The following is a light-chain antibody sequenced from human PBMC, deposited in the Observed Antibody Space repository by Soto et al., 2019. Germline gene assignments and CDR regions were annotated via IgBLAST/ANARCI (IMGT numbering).Light chain of an antibody. J-gene: IGLJ3*02. CDR3: ASWDDSLNGHWV. Sequence: QSVLTQAPSASGTPGQTVTISCTGSNSNIGGNSVSWYHHLPRTAATLLIFNNGQRPSGVPDRFSGSKSGTSASLAISGLQSEDEADYYCASWDDSLNGHWVFGGGTKLTVL. V-gene: IGLV1-44*01. CDR1: NSNIGGNS. CDR2: NNG.